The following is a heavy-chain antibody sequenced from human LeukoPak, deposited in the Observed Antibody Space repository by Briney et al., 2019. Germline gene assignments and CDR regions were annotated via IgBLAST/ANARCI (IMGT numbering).Heavy chain of an antibody. J-gene: IGHJ3*02. CDR2: IYYSGST. Sequence: SETLSLTCAVYGGSFSGYYWSWIRQHPGKGLEWTGYIYYSGSTYYNPSLKSRVTISVDTSKNQFSLKLSSVTAADTAVYYCARGHTAPNAFDIWGQGTMVTVSS. V-gene: IGHV4-31*11. CDR1: GGSFSGYY. CDR3: ARGHTAPNAFDI.